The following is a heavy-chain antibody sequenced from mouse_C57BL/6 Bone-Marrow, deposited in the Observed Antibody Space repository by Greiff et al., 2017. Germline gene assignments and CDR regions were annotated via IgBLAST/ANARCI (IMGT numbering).Heavy chain of an antibody. J-gene: IGHJ2*01. V-gene: IGHV1-81*01. Sequence: QVQLKQSGAELARPGASVKLSCTASGYTFTSYGISWVKQRTGQGLEWIGEIYPRSGNTYYNEKFKGKATLTADKSSSTAYMELRSLTSEDSAVYFCARSTNYFDYWGQGTTLTVSS. CDR1: GYTFTSYG. CDR2: IYPRSGNT. CDR3: ARSTNYFDY.